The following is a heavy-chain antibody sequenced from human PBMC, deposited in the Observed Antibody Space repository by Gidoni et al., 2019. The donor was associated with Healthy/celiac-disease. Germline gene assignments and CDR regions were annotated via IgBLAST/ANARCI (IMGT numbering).Heavy chain of an antibody. CDR1: GYTLTELS. J-gene: IGHJ6*02. Sequence: QVQLVQSGAEVKKPGASVKVSCKVSGYTLTELSMHWVRQAPGKGLEWMGGFDPEDGETIYAQKFQGRVTMTEDTSTDTAYMELSSLRSEDTAVYYCATVVGAITGTPRNFHYYYGMDVWGQGTTVTVSS. D-gene: IGHD1-20*01. V-gene: IGHV1-24*01. CDR2: FDPEDGET. CDR3: ATVVGAITGTPRNFHYYYGMDV.